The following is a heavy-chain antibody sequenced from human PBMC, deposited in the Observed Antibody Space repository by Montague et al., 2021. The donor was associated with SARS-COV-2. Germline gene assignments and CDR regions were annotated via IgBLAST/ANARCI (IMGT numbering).Heavy chain of an antibody. Sequence: SETLSLTCTVSGGTVGSSNFYWGWIRQPPGKGLEWIGSVYYSGITYYRPSLKSRVTISVDTSKNHFSLKLNSVTAAGTAVYYCARHLHAYFDRSGLYKMYWYFDVWGRGTMVTVSS. CDR3: ARHLHAYFDRSGLYKMYWYFDV. V-gene: IGHV4-39*01. D-gene: IGHD3-22*01. CDR1: GGTVGSSNFY. J-gene: IGHJ2*01. CDR2: VYYSGIT.